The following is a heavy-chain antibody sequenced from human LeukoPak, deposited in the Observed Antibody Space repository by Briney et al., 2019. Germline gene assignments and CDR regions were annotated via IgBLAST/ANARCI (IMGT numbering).Heavy chain of an antibody. V-gene: IGHV3-73*01. CDR2: IRSKANSYAT. D-gene: IGHD3-22*01. CDR1: GFTFSGSA. CDR3: TRRFGEDYDSSLYNWFDP. J-gene: IGHJ5*02. Sequence: PGGSLRLSCAASGFTFSGSAMHWVRQASGKGLEWVGRIRSKANSYATAYPASVKGRFTISRDDSKNTAYLQMNSLKTEDTAVYYCTRRFGEDYDSSLYNWFDPWGQGTLVTVSS.